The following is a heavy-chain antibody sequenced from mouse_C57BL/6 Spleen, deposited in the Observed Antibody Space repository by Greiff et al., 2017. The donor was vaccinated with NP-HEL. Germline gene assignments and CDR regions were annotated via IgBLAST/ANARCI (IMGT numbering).Heavy chain of an antibody. D-gene: IGHD5-1*01. CDR3: ARRVPYFDY. V-gene: IGHV1-18*01. J-gene: IGHJ2*01. Sequence: EVQGVESGPELVKPGASVKIPCKASGYTFTDYNMDWVKQSHGKSLEWIGDINPNNGGTIYNQKFKGKATLTVDKSSSTAYMELRSLTSEDTAVYYCARRVPYFDYWGQGTTLTVSS. CDR1: GYTFTDYN. CDR2: INPNNGGT.